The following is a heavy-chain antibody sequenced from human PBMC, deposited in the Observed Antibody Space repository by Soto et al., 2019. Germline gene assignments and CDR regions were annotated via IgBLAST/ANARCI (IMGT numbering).Heavy chain of an antibody. CDR1: GGSISSYY. CDR2: IYYSGST. Sequence: SETLSLTCTVSGGSISSYYWSWIRQPPGKGLEWIGYIYYSGSTNYNPSLKSRVTISVDTSKNQFSLKLSSVTAADTAVYYCARQGHYGDPLDYWGQATLVTVSS. J-gene: IGHJ4*02. V-gene: IGHV4-59*08. CDR3: ARQGHYGDPLDY. D-gene: IGHD4-17*01.